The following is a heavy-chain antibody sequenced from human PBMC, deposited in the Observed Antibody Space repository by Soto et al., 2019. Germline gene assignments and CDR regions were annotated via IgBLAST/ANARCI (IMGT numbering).Heavy chain of an antibody. CDR3: AREMGVRYIFDP. D-gene: IGHD3-9*01. J-gene: IGHJ5*02. V-gene: IGHV4-59*01. Sequence: TSETLSITCTVSGGSINNYYWSWIRQPPGKGLEWIGYIYYRGGTDYNPSLKSRVTISVDTSKNQFSLKLSSVTAADTAMYYCAREMGVRYIFDPWGKGTLVTVSS. CDR2: IYYRGGT. CDR1: GGSINNYY.